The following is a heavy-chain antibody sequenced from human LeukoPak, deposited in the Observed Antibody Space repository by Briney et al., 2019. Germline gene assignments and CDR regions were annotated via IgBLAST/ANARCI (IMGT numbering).Heavy chain of an antibody. D-gene: IGHD6-19*01. CDR3: VRRDTGWNYFDY. V-gene: IGHV4-59*08. CDR2: IYYTGEI. Sequence: SETLSLTCAVSGGSINSHYWGWFRQPPAKGLQWSGDIYYTGEINYNPSLKSRVTITLDTSKYHLSLNLTSVLAADTAIYYCVRRDTGWNYFDYWGQGILVTVSS. J-gene: IGHJ4*02. CDR1: GGSINSHY.